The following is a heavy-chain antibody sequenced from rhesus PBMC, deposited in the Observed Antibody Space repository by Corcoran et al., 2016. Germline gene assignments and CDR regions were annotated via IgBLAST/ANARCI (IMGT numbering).Heavy chain of an antibody. CDR3: ARDDINYRAFDF. CDR2: IGGSSGST. J-gene: IGHJ3*01. Sequence: QVQLQESGPGLVKPSETLSLTCAVSGSSIRSDYGWSWIRQPPGKGLGWIGCIGGSSGSTNYNPSLKSRVTISKDTSKNQFSLRLSSVTAADTAVYYCARDDINYRAFDFWGQGLRVTVSS. CDR1: GSSIRSDYG. V-gene: IGHV4-127*01. D-gene: IGHD4-23*01.